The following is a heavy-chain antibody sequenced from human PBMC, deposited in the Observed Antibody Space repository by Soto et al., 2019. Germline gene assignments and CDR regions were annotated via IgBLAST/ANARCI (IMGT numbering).Heavy chain of an antibody. V-gene: IGHV3-11*05. CDR1: GFTFSDYY. J-gene: IGHJ3*02. CDR2: ISSSSSYT. D-gene: IGHD6-19*01. CDR3: ARDRSSGWYSAFDI. Sequence: GGSLRLSCAASGFTFSDYYMSWIRQAPGKGLEWVSYISSSSSYTNYADSVKGRFTISRDNAKNSLYLQMNSLRAEDTAVYYCARDRSSGWYSAFDIWGQGTRVTVSS.